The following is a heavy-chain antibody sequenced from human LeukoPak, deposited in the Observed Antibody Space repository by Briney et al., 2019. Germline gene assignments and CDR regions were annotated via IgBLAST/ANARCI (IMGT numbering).Heavy chain of an antibody. Sequence: ASVKVSCMAPGYTFTSYDINWVRQAPGQGLQRMGWMNPNSGNKGYAQKLQGRGSMTRNPSISTAYMELSSVISEDTDVYYCARGKVSSSWYLCYYYYYMDVGGKGTTGTGSS. CDR3: ARGKVSSSWYLCYYYYYMDV. V-gene: IGHV1-8*01. CDR1: GYTFTSYD. CDR2: MNPNSGNK. J-gene: IGHJ6*03. D-gene: IGHD6-13*01.